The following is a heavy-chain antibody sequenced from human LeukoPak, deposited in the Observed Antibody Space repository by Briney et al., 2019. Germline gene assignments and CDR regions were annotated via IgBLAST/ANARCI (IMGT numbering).Heavy chain of an antibody. CDR1: RFTFSDYY. CDR2: ISSSGNTI. CDR3: ARSEQQLVVDYFDY. Sequence: PGGSLRLSCAASRFTFSDYYMSWIRQAPGKGLEWVSYISSSGNTIYYADSVKGRFTIPWDNAKNSLYLQMNSLRAEDTAVYYCARSEQQLVVDYFDYWGQGTLVTVSS. V-gene: IGHV3-11*01. D-gene: IGHD6-13*01. J-gene: IGHJ4*02.